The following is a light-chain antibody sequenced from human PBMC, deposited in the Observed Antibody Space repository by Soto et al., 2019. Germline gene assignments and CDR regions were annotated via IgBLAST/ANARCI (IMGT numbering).Light chain of an antibody. Sequence: DIQMTQSPSTLSGSLGDRVTITCRASQSISSYLNWYQQKPGKAPKLLIYAASSLQSGVPSRFSGSGSGTDFTLTISSLQPEDFATYYCQQSYSTPSTFGQGTRLEIK. CDR1: QSISSY. J-gene: IGKJ5*01. CDR3: QQSYSTPST. CDR2: AAS. V-gene: IGKV1-39*01.